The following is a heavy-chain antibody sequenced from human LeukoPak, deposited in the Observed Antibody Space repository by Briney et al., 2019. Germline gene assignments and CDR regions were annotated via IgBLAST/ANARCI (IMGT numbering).Heavy chain of an antibody. Sequence: SETLSLTCTVSGGSISSHYWSWIRQPPGKGLEWIGYIYNSGSTNYNPSLKSRVTISIDTSKNQFSLKLSSVTAADTAVYYCARAPLGYCSGGRCSGVKFDYLGQGTLVTVSS. V-gene: IGHV4-59*11. CDR1: GGSISSHY. CDR3: ARAPLGYCSGGRCSGVKFDY. J-gene: IGHJ4*02. D-gene: IGHD2-15*01. CDR2: IYNSGST.